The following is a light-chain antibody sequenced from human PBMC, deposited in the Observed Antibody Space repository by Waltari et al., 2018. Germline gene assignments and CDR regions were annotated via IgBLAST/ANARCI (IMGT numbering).Light chain of an antibody. CDR1: SSDVGGYNY. Sequence: QSALPQPASVSGSPGQSITISCTGTSSDVGGYNYVSWYQQHPGKAPKLMIYEVSNRPSGVSNRFSGSKSGNTASLTISGLQAEDEADYYCSSYTSSSNVFGTGTKVTVL. J-gene: IGLJ1*01. CDR3: SSYTSSSNV. V-gene: IGLV2-14*01. CDR2: EVS.